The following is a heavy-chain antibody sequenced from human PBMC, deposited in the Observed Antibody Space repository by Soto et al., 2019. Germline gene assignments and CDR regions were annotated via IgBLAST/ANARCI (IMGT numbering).Heavy chain of an antibody. J-gene: IGHJ4*02. Sequence: ASVKVSCKASGYTFTSYAMHWVRQAPGQRLEWMGWINAGNGKTKYSQKFQGRVTITTDASTSTAYIELSSLRSEDTAVYYCASESRYCSGGSCYFLPGIDYWGQGTLVTVSS. CDR2: INAGNGKT. V-gene: IGHV1-3*01. D-gene: IGHD2-15*01. CDR1: GYTFTSYA. CDR3: ASESRYCSGGSCYFLPGIDY.